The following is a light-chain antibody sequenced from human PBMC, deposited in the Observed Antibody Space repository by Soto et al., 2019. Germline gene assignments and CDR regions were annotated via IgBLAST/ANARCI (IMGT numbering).Light chain of an antibody. CDR3: QSFDSSLSGGV. CDR1: SSNIGAGYD. Sequence: QSVLTQPPSVSGAPGQRVTISCTESSSNIGAGYDVHWYQQLPGTAPKLLIYGNSNRPSGVPDRFSGSKSGTSASLAITGLQAEDEADYYCQSFDSSLSGGVFGGGTKLTAL. V-gene: IGLV1-40*01. J-gene: IGLJ3*02. CDR2: GNS.